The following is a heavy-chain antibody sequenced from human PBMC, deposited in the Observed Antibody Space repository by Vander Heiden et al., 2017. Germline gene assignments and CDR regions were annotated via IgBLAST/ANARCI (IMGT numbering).Heavy chain of an antibody. CDR2: IYPDDSNK. CDR3: ARQSAYYAGPFDS. CDR1: GYSFSNYW. J-gene: IGHJ4*02. Sequence: EVQLVQSGAEVKNPGESLKISCKASGYSFSNYWIAWVRQLPGKGLEWMGIIYPDDSNKRYSPLLPGQVSMSADKSTNTAYLQLSSLEASDTAIYYCARQSAYYAGPFDSWGQGTLVTVSS. D-gene: IGHD3-10*01. V-gene: IGHV5-51*01.